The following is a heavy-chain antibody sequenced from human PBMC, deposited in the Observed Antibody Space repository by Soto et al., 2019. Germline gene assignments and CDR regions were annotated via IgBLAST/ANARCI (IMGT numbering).Heavy chain of an antibody. D-gene: IGHD1-1*01. CDR1: GFPFNNAW. J-gene: IGHJ4*02. CDR3: ITVLLRGPDGTTCR. V-gene: IGHV3-15*07. CDR2: IISRADGGTT. Sequence: EVQLVESGGGLVKPGESLRLSCGASGFPFNNAWMNWVRHTPGKGLEWVGRIISRADGGTTDYAAPVKGRFTISRDDSKNTLYLHMNSLEAEDTALYYCITVLLRGPDGTTCRWGQGTLVTVSS.